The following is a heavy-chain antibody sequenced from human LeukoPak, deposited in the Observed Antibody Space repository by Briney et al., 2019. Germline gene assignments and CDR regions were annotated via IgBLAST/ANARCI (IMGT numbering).Heavy chain of an antibody. J-gene: IGHJ4*02. Sequence: GGSLRLSCAASGFTFSSYWMSWVRQAPGKGLEWVANIKQDGSEKYYVDSVKGRFTISRDNAKNSLYLQMNSLRAEDTAVYYCARGVPRYCRSPGRAAAGICGVYWGQGTLVTVSS. D-gene: IGHD6-13*01. CDR3: ARGVPRYCRSPGRAAAGICGVY. V-gene: IGHV3-7*03. CDR1: GFTFSSYW. CDR2: IKQDGSEK.